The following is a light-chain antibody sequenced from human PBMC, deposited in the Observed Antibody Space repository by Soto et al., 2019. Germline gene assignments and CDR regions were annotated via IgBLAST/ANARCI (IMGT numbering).Light chain of an antibody. CDR2: GAS. J-gene: IGKJ1*01. CDR3: QQYGSSPLT. CDR1: QSVSSSY. Sequence: EIVLTQSPGTLSLSPGERATLSCRASQSVSSSYLAWYQQKPGQAPRLLIYGASSRATGIPDRFRGSRSGTDFALIISRLEPEDFAVYYCQQYGSSPLTFGQGTKVDIK. V-gene: IGKV3-20*01.